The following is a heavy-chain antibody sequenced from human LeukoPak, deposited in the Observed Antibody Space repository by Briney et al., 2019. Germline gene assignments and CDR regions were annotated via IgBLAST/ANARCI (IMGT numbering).Heavy chain of an antibody. J-gene: IGHJ6*03. Sequence: SVKVSCKASGGTFSSYAISWVRQAPGQGLEWMGGIIPIFSTANYAQKFQGRVTITTDESTSTAYMELSSLRSEDTAVYYCARGNHYYDSSDKYYYYMDVWGKGTTVTVSS. CDR1: GGTFSSYA. V-gene: IGHV1-69*05. CDR2: IIPIFSTA. CDR3: ARGNHYYDSSDKYYYYMDV. D-gene: IGHD3-22*01.